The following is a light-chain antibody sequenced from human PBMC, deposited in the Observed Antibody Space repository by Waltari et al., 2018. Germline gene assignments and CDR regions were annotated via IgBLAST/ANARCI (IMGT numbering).Light chain of an antibody. V-gene: IGKV2-28*01. CDR1: HSLLHANGNNY. CDR2: LGS. CDR3: MEALQTVPT. Sequence: DIVMTQSPLSLPVTPGEPDSIFCRSSHSLLHANGNNYLDWYLQKPGQSPQLLIYLGSNRASGVPERFTGSGSGTNFTLKITRVEADDVGIYYCMEALQTVPTFGGGTTVEIK. J-gene: IGKJ4*01.